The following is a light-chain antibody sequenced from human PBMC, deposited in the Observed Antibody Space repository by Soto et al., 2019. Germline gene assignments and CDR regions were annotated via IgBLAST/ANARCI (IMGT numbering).Light chain of an antibody. J-gene: IGLJ1*01. CDR3: SLYTSSSTYV. CDR1: SSDVGSYNR. Sequence: QSLLTQPPSLSGSPGQSVTISCTGTSSDVGSYNRVSWYQQPPGTAPKLMIYEVSNRPSGVPDRFSGSKSGNTASLTISGLQAEDEADYYCSLYTSSSTYVFGTGTKVTVL. V-gene: IGLV2-18*01. CDR2: EVS.